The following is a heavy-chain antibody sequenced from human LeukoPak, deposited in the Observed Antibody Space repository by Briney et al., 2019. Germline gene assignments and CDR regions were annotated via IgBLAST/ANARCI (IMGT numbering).Heavy chain of an antibody. V-gene: IGHV1-2*02. CDR1: GYTFTGYY. CDR3: ARQGIGWLESGNGMDV. Sequence: ASVKVSCKASGYTFTGYYMHWVRQAAGQGLEWMGWINPNSGGTNYAQKFQGRVTMTRDTSISTAYMELSRLRSDDTAVYYCARQGIGWLESGNGMDVWGQGTTVTVSS. J-gene: IGHJ6*02. CDR2: INPNSGGT. D-gene: IGHD5-24*01.